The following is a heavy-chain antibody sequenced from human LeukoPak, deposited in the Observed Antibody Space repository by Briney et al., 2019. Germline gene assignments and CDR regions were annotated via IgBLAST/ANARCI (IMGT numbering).Heavy chain of an antibody. D-gene: IGHD6-19*01. CDR2: IYYDGSNK. V-gene: IGHV3-33*01. J-gene: IGHJ4*02. Sequence: PGGSLRLSCAASGFSFRSYGMQWVRQAPGKGLEWVAVIYYDGSNKYYADSVKGRFTISRDNSKNTLYLQMNSLRAEDTAVYYCATLRSDSSGWYYFDYWGQGTLVTVSP. CDR1: GFSFRSYG. CDR3: ATLRSDSSGWYYFDY.